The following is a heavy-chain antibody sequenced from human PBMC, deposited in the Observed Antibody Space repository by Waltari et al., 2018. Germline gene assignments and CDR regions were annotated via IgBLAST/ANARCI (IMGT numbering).Heavy chain of an antibody. J-gene: IGHJ6*02. CDR3: ARGGLSIAARRGPPDYYYYGMDV. CDR2: INHSGST. Sequence: QVQLQQWGAGLLKPSETLSLTCAVYGGSFSGYYWSWIRQPPGKGLEWIGEINHSGSTNYNPSLKSRVTISVDTSKNQFSLKLSSVTAADTAVYYCARGGLSIAARRGPPDYYYYGMDVWGQGTTVTVSS. CDR1: GGSFSGYY. D-gene: IGHD6-6*01. V-gene: IGHV4-34*01.